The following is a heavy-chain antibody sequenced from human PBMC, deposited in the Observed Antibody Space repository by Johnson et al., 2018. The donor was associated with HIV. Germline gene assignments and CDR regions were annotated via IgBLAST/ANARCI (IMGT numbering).Heavy chain of an antibody. CDR2: ISYDGSNK. J-gene: IGHJ3*02. D-gene: IGHD5-24*01. CDR1: GFTFSSYA. Sequence: QMQLVESGGGVVQPGRSLRLSCAASGFTFSSYAMHWVRQAPGKGLEWVAVISYDGSNKYYADSVKGRFTISSDNSKNTLYLQMNSLRAEDTAVYYCARQKNSQGRWLQFDAFDIWGQGTMVTVSS. CDR3: ARQKNSQGRWLQFDAFDI. V-gene: IGHV3-30-3*01.